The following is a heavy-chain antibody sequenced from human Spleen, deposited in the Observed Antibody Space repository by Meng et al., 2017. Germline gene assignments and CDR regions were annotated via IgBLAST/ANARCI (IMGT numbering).Heavy chain of an antibody. V-gene: IGHV4-4*02. CDR3: ARDGSVVVEATTPFDD. D-gene: IGHD2-15*01. CDR1: GGSISSSNW. Sequence: SETLSLTCAVSGGSISSSNWWSWVRQPPGKGLEWIASIYHSGNTYYNPSLKSRVAISVDTSKNQFSLKLTSVTAADTAVYYCARDGSVVVEATTPFDDWDQGLLVTVSS. J-gene: IGHJ4*02. CDR2: IYHSGNT.